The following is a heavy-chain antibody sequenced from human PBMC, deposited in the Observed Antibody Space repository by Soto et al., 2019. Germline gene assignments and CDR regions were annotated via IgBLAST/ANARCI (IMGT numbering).Heavy chain of an antibody. J-gene: IGHJ3*02. Sequence: QVQLVQSGAELKTPGASVKVSCKASGYTFTNYFIHWVRQAPGQRLEWMGWINAANGNTRYPPKFQGRVTFTRDTSASTAYMDLSSLRSEDTAVYYCARDFLSQNNDPFDIWGQGTMVTVSS. CDR3: ARDFLSQNNDPFDI. V-gene: IGHV1-3*01. CDR1: GYTFTNYF. CDR2: INAANGNT.